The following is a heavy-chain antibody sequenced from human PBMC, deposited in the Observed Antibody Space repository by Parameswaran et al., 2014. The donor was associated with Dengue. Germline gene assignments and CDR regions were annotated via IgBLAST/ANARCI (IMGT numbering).Heavy chain of an antibody. V-gene: IGHV1-8*01. CDR3: ARGLRIYSGSHQRWDWFDP. J-gene: IGHJ5*02. D-gene: IGHD1-26*01. CDR2: MNPNSGNT. Sequence: WVRQAPGQGLEWMGWMNPNSGNTGYAQKFQGRVTMTRNTSISTAYMELSSLRSEDTAVYYCARGLRIYSGSHQRWDWFDPWGQGTLVTVSS.